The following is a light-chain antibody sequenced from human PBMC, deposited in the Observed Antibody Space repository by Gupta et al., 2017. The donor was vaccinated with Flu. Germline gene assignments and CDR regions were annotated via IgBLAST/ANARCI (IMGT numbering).Light chain of an antibody. J-gene: IGKJ3*01. V-gene: IGKV2-28*01. CDR3: MQALQTPLT. CDR2: LGS. Sequence: DIVMTQSPLSLPVTPGEPASISCRSSENLLFSNGYNYLDWYLQKPGQSPQLLIYLGSNRASGVPDRFSGSGSGTDFTLKISRVEAEDVGIYYCMQALQTPLTFGPGTKVDFK. CDR1: ENLLFSNGYNY.